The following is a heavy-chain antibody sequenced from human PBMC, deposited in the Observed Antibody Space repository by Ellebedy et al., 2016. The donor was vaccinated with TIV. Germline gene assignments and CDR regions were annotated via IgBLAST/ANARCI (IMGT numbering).Heavy chain of an antibody. V-gene: IGHV1-69*13. CDR3: ARTNIISGWYLGYNWFDP. CDR2: IIPIFGTA. CDR1: GYTFTGYY. Sequence: SVKVSXXASGYTFTGYYMHWVRQAPGQGLEWMGGIIPIFGTANYAQKFQGRVTITADESTSTAYMELSSLRSEDTAVYYCARTNIISGWYLGYNWFDPWGQGTLVTVSS. J-gene: IGHJ5*02. D-gene: IGHD6-19*01.